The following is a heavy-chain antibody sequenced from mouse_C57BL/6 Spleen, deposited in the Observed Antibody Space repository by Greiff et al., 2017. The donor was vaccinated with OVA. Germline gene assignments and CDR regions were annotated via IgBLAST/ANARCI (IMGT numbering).Heavy chain of an antibody. CDR3: ARGEKTDYYGSTPFDY. J-gene: IGHJ2*01. CDR1: GYTFTSYW. D-gene: IGHD1-1*01. CDR2: IDPSDSYT. Sequence: QVQLQQPGAELVRPGTSVKLSCKASGYTFTSYWMHWVKQRPGQGLEWIGVIDPSDSYTNYNQKFKGKATLTVDTSSSTAYMQLSSLTSEDSAVYYCARGEKTDYYGSTPFDYWGQGTTLTVSS. V-gene: IGHV1-59*01.